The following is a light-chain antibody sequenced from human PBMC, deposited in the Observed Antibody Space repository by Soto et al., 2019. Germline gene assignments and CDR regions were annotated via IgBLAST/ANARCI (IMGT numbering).Light chain of an antibody. CDR2: DVS. V-gene: IGLV2-14*01. CDR1: SSDVGGYNS. CDR3: SSYTSTSAVV. J-gene: IGLJ2*01. Sequence: QSVLTQPASVSGSPGQSITISCTGTSSDVGGYNSVSWYQQHPGKAPKLMIYDVSNRPSGVSNRFSGSKSDNTASLAISGLQAEDEADYYCSSYTSTSAVVFGGGTKLTVL.